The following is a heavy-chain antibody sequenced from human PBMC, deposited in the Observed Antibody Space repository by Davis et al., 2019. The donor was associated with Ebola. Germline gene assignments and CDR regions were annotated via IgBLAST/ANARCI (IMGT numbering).Heavy chain of an antibody. J-gene: IGHJ5*01. D-gene: IGHD3-22*01. Sequence: PGGSLRLSCEASGFTFNNYAMSWVRQAPGKGLEWVSATSANGGSTYYADSVKGRFTISRDNSKNTLSLQMNTLRVDDTAVYYCAKDLGYYDSSSHGGWFDSWGQGTLVTVSS. CDR1: GFTFNNYA. V-gene: IGHV3-23*01. CDR3: AKDLGYYDSSSHGGWFDS. CDR2: TSANGGST.